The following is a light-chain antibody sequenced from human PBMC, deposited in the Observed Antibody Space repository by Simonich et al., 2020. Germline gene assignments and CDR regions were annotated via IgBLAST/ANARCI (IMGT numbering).Light chain of an antibody. CDR2: GAS. Sequence: EIVMTQPPATLSVSPGERATLSDRASQSVSSNLAWYQQKPGQAPRLLIYGASTRDTGIPARFSGSGSGTEFTITISSMQSEDFAVYYCQQYNNWPLTFGGGTKVEIK. CDR1: QSVSSN. CDR3: QQYNNWPLT. J-gene: IGKJ4*01. V-gene: IGKV3-15*01.